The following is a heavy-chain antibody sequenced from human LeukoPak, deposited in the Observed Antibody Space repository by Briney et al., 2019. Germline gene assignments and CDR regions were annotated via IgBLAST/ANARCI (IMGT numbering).Heavy chain of an antibody. CDR2: ISGSGGST. CDR1: GFTFSSYA. D-gene: IGHD3-22*01. V-gene: IGHV3-23*01. CDR3: ANPGGYYYDNY. J-gene: IGHJ4*02. Sequence: GGSLRLSCAASGFTFSSYAMSWVRQAPGKGLEWVSAISGSGGSTYYADSVKGRFTISRDNSKNTLYLQMNSLRAEDTAVYYCANPGGYYYDNYWGRGTLVTVSS.